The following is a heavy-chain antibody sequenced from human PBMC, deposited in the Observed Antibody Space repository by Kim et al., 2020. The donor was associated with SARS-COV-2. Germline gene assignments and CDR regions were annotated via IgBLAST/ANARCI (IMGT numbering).Heavy chain of an antibody. V-gene: IGHV4-34*01. CDR2: INHSGST. D-gene: IGHD3-16*01. J-gene: IGHJ5*02. Sequence: SETLSLTCAVYGGSFSGYYWSWIRQPPGKGLEWIGEINHSGSTNYNPSLKSRVTISVDTSKNQFSLKLSSVTAADTAVYYCARGPSIMITFGGVTTWFDPWGQGTLVTVSS. CDR1: GGSFSGYY. CDR3: ARGPSIMITFGGVTTWFDP.